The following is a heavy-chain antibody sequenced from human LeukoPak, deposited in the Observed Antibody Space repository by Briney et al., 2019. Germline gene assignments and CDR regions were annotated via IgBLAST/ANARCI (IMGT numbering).Heavy chain of an antibody. CDR1: GFTFSSYG. D-gene: IGHD6-13*01. Sequence: GGSLRLSCAASGFTFSSYGMHWVRQTPGKGLEWVAFIRYDGSNKYYADSVKGRFTISRDNSKNTLYLQMNSLRAEDTAVYYCAKAPSYSSSWYPYYYYYMDVWGKGTTVTISS. J-gene: IGHJ6*03. V-gene: IGHV3-30*02. CDR3: AKAPSYSSSWYPYYYYYMDV. CDR2: IRYDGSNK.